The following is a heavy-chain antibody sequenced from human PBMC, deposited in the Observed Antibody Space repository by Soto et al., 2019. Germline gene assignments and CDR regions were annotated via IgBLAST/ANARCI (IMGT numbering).Heavy chain of an antibody. CDR2: IDNGGST. J-gene: IGHJ5*02. CDR3: ARDGTRGQNWFDP. Sequence: PAETLSLTCTVSGVSISRGDYYWGRIRQPPGKCLEWIGYIDNGGSTYYNPSVNSRVAISVDTSKNQFSLKLSSVTAADTAVYYCARDGTRGQNWFDPWGQGTLVTVSS. CDR1: GVSISRGDYY. D-gene: IGHD1-26*01. V-gene: IGHV4-30-4*08.